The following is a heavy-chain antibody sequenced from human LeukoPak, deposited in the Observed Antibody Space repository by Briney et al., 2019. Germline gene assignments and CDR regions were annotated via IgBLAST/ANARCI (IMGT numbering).Heavy chain of an antibody. CDR1: GFTFSDSW. D-gene: IGHD3-10*01. J-gene: IGHJ4*02. V-gene: IGHV3-7*01. CDR2: INQDGSEK. CDR3: ARGGYYGAGARYEY. Sequence: PGGSLRLSCAASGFTFSDSWMSWVRQAPGKGLEWVGNINQDGSEKYYVDSVKGRFTISRDNAKNSLYLQMNSLRGEDTAVYYCARGGYYGAGARYEYWGQGTLVTVSS.